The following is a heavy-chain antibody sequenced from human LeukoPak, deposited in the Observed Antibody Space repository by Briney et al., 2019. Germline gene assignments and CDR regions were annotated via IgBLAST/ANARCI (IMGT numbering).Heavy chain of an antibody. CDR2: TNPNSGGT. Sequence: ASVKVSCKASGYTFTGYYMHWVRQAPGQGLEWMGRTNPNSGGTNYAQKFQGRVTMTRDTSISTAYMELSRLRSDDTAVYYCARYRYDFWSGYYYYMDVWGKGTTVTVSS. J-gene: IGHJ6*03. CDR1: GYTFTGYY. V-gene: IGHV1-2*06. CDR3: ARYRYDFWSGYYYYMDV. D-gene: IGHD3-3*01.